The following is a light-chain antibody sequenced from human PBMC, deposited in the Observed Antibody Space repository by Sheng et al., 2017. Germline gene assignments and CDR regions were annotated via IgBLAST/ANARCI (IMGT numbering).Light chain of an antibody. CDR3: QQSHITPIT. CDR2: GTS. CDR1: QNINHY. V-gene: IGKV1-39*01. Sequence: DIQMTQSPSSLSASVGDRVTITCRASQNINHYLNWYQQKPGKAPRLLIYGTSSLQSGVPSRFXGSGSQTDFTLTISSLQREDFATYYCQQSHITPITFGQGTRLEIK. J-gene: IGKJ5*01.